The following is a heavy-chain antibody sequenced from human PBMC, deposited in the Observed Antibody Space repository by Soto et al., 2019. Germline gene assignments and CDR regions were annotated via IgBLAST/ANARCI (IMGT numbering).Heavy chain of an antibody. D-gene: IGHD4-17*01. CDR3: ARGTTVPTGTFDY. CDR1: IGSISIYY. V-gene: IGHV4-59*12. J-gene: IGHJ4*02. CDR2: IYYSGST. Sequence: SETRSLTCTVSIGSISIYYWSWIRQPPGKGLEWIGYIYYSGSTNYNPSLKSRVTISVDTSKNQFSLKLSSVTAADTAVYYCARGTTVPTGTFDYWGQGTLVTVSS.